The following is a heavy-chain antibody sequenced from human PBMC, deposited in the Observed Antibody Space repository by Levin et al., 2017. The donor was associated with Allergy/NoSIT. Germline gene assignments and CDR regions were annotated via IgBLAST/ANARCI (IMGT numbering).Heavy chain of an antibody. D-gene: IGHD2-21*02. Sequence: GASVKVSCKASGGTFSSYAISWVRQAPGQGLEWMGRIIPILGIANYAQKFQGRVTITADKSTSTAYMELSSLRSEDTAVYYCASSIVVVTAVLNWFDPWGQGTLVTVSS. CDR1: GGTFSSYA. J-gene: IGHJ5*02. CDR2: IIPILGIA. V-gene: IGHV1-69*04. CDR3: ASSIVVVTAVLNWFDP.